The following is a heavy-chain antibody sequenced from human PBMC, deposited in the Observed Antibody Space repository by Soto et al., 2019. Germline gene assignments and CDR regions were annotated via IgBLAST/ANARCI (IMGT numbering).Heavy chain of an antibody. V-gene: IGHV3-30*03. CDR1: ELSFSRHG. CDR3: AQVYRGVIGFGMDV. CDR2: ISYDGSDE. J-gene: IGHJ6*02. Sequence: QVPLVESGGGVVQPGRSLRLSCVASELSFSRHGFHWVRLAPGKGLEWVAYISYDGSDERYADTVRGRFTISRDNSKNTLYLHMNSLTTEDTAVYICAQVYRGVIGFGMDVWGQGTTVTVSS. D-gene: IGHD3-10*01.